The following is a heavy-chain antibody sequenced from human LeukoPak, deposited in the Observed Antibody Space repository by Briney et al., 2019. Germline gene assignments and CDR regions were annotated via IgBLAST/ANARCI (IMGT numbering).Heavy chain of an antibody. Sequence: SETLSLTCTVSGGSISSSSYYWSWIRQPPGKGLEWIGYIYYSGSTNYNPSLKCRVTISVDTSKNQFSLKLSSVTAADTAVYYCARHLTGTRFDPWGQGTLVTVSS. CDR2: IYYSGST. CDR1: GGSISSSSYY. CDR3: ARHLTGTRFDP. V-gene: IGHV4-61*05. J-gene: IGHJ5*02. D-gene: IGHD1-20*01.